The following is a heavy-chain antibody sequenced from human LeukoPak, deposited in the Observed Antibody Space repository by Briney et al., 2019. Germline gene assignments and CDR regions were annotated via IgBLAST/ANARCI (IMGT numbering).Heavy chain of an antibody. J-gene: IGHJ4*02. Sequence: GESLKISCKGSGYSFSTYWIGWVRQMPRKGLEWMGMLYPGDSDTRYSPSFQGQVTMSADKSINTAYLQWSSLKASDTAMYYCARHAPVGLTIGGIIDSWGQGTLVTVST. CDR1: GYSFSTYW. CDR3: ARHAPVGLTIGGIIDS. V-gene: IGHV5-51*01. CDR2: LYPGDSDT. D-gene: IGHD3-16*01.